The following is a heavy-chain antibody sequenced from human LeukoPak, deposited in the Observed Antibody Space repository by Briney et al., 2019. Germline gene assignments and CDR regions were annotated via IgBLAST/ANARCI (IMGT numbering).Heavy chain of an antibody. CDR1: GGSISSYY. D-gene: IGHD4-23*01. V-gene: IGHV4-59*01. CDR3: ARGGRWGWYFDL. J-gene: IGHJ2*01. Sequence: PSETLSLTCTVSGGSISSYYWSWIRQPPGKGLEWIGYIYYSGSTNYNPSLKSRVTISVDTSKNQFSLKLSSVTAADTAVYYCARGGRWGWYFDLWGRGTLVTVSS. CDR2: IYYSGST.